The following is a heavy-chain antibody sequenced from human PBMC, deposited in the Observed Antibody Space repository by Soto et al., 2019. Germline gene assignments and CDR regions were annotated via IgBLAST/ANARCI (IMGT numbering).Heavy chain of an antibody. V-gene: IGHV3-74*01. Sequence: EVQLVESGGGLVQPGGSLRLSCAASGFTFSSYWMHWVRQAPGKGLVWVSRISTDGSSTSYADSVKGRFTVSRDNAKNTLYLQMISLRAEDTAVYYCATEPNDSSGYYPTYFDHWGQGTLVTVSS. CDR3: ATEPNDSSGYYPTYFDH. CDR2: ISTDGSST. J-gene: IGHJ4*02. D-gene: IGHD3-22*01. CDR1: GFTFSSYW.